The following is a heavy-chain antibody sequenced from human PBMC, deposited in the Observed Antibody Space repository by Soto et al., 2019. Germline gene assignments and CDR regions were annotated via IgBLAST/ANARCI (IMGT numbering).Heavy chain of an antibody. CDR1: GFTFSSSA. V-gene: IGHV3-30*04. CDR2: ISYEGSNK. J-gene: IGHJ3*01. Sequence: GGSLRLSCAASGFTFSSSAMHWVRQAPGKGLEWVAVISYEGSNKYYADSVKGRFTISRDNAKNSLYLQMNSLRAEDTAVYYCARDQLYYNDISGRPLNAFDVWGQGTMVTVSS. CDR3: ARDQLYYNDISGRPLNAFDV. D-gene: IGHD3-22*01.